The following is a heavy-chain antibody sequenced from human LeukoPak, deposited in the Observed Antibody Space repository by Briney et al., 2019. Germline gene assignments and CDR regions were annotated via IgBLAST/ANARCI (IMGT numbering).Heavy chain of an antibody. D-gene: IGHD3-22*01. CDR2: IYYSGST. J-gene: IGHJ4*02. V-gene: IGHV4-59*08. Sequence: SETLSLTCTVSGGSISNYYWNWIRQPPGKGLEWIGYIYYSGSTNYNPSLKSRVTISVDTSKNQFSLKLSSVTAADTAVYYCARHHYYDSSGSYFDYWGQGTLVTVSS. CDR1: GGSISNYY. CDR3: ARHHYYDSSGSYFDY.